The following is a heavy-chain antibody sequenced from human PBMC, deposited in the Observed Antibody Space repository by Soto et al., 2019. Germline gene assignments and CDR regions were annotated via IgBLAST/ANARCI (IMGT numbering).Heavy chain of an antibody. J-gene: IGHJ3*02. V-gene: IGHV6-1*01. CDR2: TYYRSKWYN. CDR1: GDSVSSNSAA. D-gene: IGHD2-15*01. Sequence: KQSQTLSLTCAISGDSVSSNSAAWNWIRQSPSRGLEWLGRTYYRSKWYNDYAVSVKSRITINPDTSKNQFSLQLNSVTPEDTAVYYCARDFLMPVAATHAFDIWGQGTMVTVSS. CDR3: ARDFLMPVAATHAFDI.